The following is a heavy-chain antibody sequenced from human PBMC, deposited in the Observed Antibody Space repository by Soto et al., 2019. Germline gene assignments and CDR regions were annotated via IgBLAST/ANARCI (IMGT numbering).Heavy chain of an antibody. Sequence: QVQLVQSGAEVKKPGSSVKVSCKASGGTFSSYAISWVRQAPGQGLEWMGGIIPIFGTANYAQKFQGRVTINADESKSTAYLELSSLGSEDTAVYYCARALGVVVAAREDALDDWGQGTLVTVSS. J-gene: IGHJ4*02. V-gene: IGHV1-69*01. CDR3: ARALGVVVAAREDALDD. CDR2: IIPIFGTA. CDR1: GGTFSSYA. D-gene: IGHD2-15*01.